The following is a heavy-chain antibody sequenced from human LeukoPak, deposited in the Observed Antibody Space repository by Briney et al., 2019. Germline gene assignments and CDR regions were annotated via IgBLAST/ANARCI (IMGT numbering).Heavy chain of an antibody. Sequence: ASVKVSCKASGYTFTSYGISWVRQAPGQGLEWMGWINAGNGNTKYSQKFQGRVTITRDTSASTAYMELSSLRSEDTAVYYCARGLKVEQQLVRINWFDPWGQGTLVTVSS. J-gene: IGHJ5*02. D-gene: IGHD6-13*01. CDR1: GYTFTSYG. V-gene: IGHV1-3*01. CDR2: INAGNGNT. CDR3: ARGLKVEQQLVRINWFDP.